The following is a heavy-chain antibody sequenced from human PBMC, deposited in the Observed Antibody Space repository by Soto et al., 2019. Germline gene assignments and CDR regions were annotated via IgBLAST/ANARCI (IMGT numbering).Heavy chain of an antibody. D-gene: IGHD3-16*02. CDR1: GGSISSYY. V-gene: IGHV4-59*01. CDR2: IYYSGST. Sequence: QVQLQESGPGLVKPSETLSLTCTVSGGSISSYYWSWIRQPPGKGLEWIGYIYYSGSTNYNPSLKSRVTXPVDTSKNQFXXKXSXXTAADTAVYYCAREHGGSDYVWGRYRYWALDAFDIWGQGTMVTVSS. CDR3: AREHGGSDYVWGRYRYWALDAFDI. J-gene: IGHJ3*02.